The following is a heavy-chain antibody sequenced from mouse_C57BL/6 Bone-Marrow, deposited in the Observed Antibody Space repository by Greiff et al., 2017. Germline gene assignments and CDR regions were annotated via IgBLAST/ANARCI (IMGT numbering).Heavy chain of an antibody. J-gene: IGHJ3*01. CDR2: IDPENGDT. CDR3: TNYGWFAY. CDR1: GFNIKDDY. Sequence: EVQLLESGAELVRPGASVKLSCTASGFNIKDDYMHWVKQRPEQGLEWIGWIDPENGDTEYASKFQGKATITADTSSNTAYLQLSSLTSEDTAVYYCTNYGWFAYWGQGTLVTVSA. D-gene: IGHD2-4*01. V-gene: IGHV14-4*01.